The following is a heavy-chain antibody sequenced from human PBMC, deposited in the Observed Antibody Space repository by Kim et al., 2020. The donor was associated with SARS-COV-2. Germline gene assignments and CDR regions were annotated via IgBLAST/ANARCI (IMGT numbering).Heavy chain of an antibody. CDR3: ARVSSGDIFYYGMDV. CDR2: ISSSSSYI. CDR1: GFTFSTYN. Sequence: GGSLRLSCAASGFTFSTYNMHWVRQAPGKGLELVSSISSSSSYIYQADSVKGRFTISRDNAKNTLYLEMNSLRAEDTALYYCARVSSGDIFYYGMDVWAQGTTVTVSS. V-gene: IGHV3-21*01. D-gene: IGHD3-22*01. J-gene: IGHJ6*01.